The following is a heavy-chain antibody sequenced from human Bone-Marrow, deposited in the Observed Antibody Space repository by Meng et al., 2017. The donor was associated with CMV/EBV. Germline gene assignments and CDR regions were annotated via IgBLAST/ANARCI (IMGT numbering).Heavy chain of an antibody. Sequence: GESPKISCTASGFTFGDYAMSWVRQAPGKGLEWVGFIRSKAYGGTTEYAASVKGRFTISRDDSKSIAYLQMNSLKTEDTAVYYCTRRTNFFDDWGQGTLVTVSS. J-gene: IGHJ4*02. CDR2: IRSKAYGGTT. V-gene: IGHV3-49*04. CDR1: GFTFGDYA. D-gene: IGHD1-1*01. CDR3: TRRTNFFDD.